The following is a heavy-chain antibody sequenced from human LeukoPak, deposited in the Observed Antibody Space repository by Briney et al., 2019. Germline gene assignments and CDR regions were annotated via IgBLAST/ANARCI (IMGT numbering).Heavy chain of an antibody. J-gene: IGHJ4*02. CDR3: ARRVVYSPEIAIAAAGTLDY. D-gene: IGHD6-13*01. CDR2: IYYSGST. CDR1: GFSISSDYY. V-gene: IGHV4-38-2*02. Sequence: PSETLSLTCNVLGFSISSDYYWGWIRQPPGKGLEWIGSIYYSGSTYYNPSLKSRVTISVDTSKNQFSLKLSSVTAADTAVYYCARRVVYSPEIAIAAAGTLDYWGQGTLVTVSS.